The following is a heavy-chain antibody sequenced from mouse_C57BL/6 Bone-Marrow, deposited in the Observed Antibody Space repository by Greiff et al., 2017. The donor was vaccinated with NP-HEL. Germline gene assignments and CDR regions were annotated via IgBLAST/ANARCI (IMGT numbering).Heavy chain of an antibody. CDR1: GYTFTSYW. CDR2: IHPNSGST. J-gene: IGHJ4*01. Sequence: QVQLQQPGAELVKPGASVKLSCKASGYTFTSYWMHWVKQRPGQGLEWIGMIHPNSGSTNYNEKFKSKATLTVDKSSSTAYMQLSSLTSEDSAVYYCARSTSYYYAMDYWGQGTSVTVSS. CDR3: ARSTSYYYAMDY. V-gene: IGHV1-64*01.